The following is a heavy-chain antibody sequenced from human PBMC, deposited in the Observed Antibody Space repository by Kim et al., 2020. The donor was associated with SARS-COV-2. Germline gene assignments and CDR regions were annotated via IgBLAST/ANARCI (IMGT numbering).Heavy chain of an antibody. CDR2: ISWNSGSI. Sequence: GGSLRLSCAASGFTFDDYAMHWVRQAPGKGLEWVSGISWNSGSIGYADSVKGRFTISRDNAKNSLYLQMNSLRAEDTALYYCACFQISARATIYYYGMDVWGQGTTVTVSS. V-gene: IGHV3-9*01. J-gene: IGHJ6*02. CDR1: GFTFDDYA. CDR3: ACFQISARATIYYYGMDV. D-gene: IGHD5-12*01.